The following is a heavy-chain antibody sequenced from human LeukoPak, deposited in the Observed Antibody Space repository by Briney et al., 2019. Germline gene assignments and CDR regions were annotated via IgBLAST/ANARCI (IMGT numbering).Heavy chain of an antibody. CDR3: GLSKLGIAVAGPIDY. CDR1: GYSISSGYY. D-gene: IGHD6-19*01. V-gene: IGHV4-38-2*01. J-gene: IGHJ4*01. Sequence: SETLSLTCAVSGYSISSGYYWGWIRQPPGKGLEWIGSIHHSGSTYYNPSLKSRLTVSVDTSRNQFSLKLSPVTAADTAIYYCGLSKLGIAVAGPIDYWGQGTLVTVSS. CDR2: IHHSGST.